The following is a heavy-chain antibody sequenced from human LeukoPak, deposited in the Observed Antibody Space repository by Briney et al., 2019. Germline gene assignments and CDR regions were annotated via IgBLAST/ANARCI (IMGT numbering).Heavy chain of an antibody. D-gene: IGHD3-3*01. V-gene: IGHV4-34*01. CDR1: GGSFSGYF. CDR2: INHSGST. Sequence: PSETLSLTCAVYGGSFSGYFWSWIRQPPGKGLEWIGEINHSGSTNYNPSLKSRVTISVDTSKNHFSLKLTSVTAADTAVYYCARAPVRFLEWSDAFDVWGRGTMIIVSS. CDR3: ARAPVRFLEWSDAFDV. J-gene: IGHJ3*01.